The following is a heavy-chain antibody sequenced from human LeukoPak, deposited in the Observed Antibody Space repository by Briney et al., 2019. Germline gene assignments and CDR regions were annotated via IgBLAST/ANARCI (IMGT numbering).Heavy chain of an antibody. CDR2: ISTSGNT. J-gene: IGHJ4*02. Sequence: GGSLRLSCAASGFTFSRYAMNWVRQAPGKGLEWVSTISTSGNTHYADSVKVRFTISRDNSKNTLFLQMNSLRAEDAAIYYCAKDHDSTGLYQDRDYWGQGTLVTISS. V-gene: IGHV3-23*01. D-gene: IGHD6-19*01. CDR3: AKDHDSTGLYQDRDY. CDR1: GFTFSRYA.